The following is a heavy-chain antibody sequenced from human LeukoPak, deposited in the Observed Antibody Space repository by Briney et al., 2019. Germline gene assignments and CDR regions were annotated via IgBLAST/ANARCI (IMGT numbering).Heavy chain of an antibody. CDR3: AKGGKWDVTPFDY. J-gene: IGHJ4*02. CDR1: GFTFTTYW. D-gene: IGHD1-26*01. V-gene: IGHV3-74*01. Sequence: PGGSLRLSCAASGFTFTTYWMHWVRQAPGKGLVWVSHINSDGSITSYADSVKGRFTISRDNAKNTLYLQMNSLRAEDTAVYYCAKGGKWDVTPFDYWGQGTLVTVFS. CDR2: INSDGSIT.